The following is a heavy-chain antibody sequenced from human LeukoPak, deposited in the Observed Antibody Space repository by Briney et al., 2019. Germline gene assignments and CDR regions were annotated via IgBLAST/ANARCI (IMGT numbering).Heavy chain of an antibody. V-gene: IGHV3-15*01. D-gene: IGHD3-16*02. CDR1: GFTFSNAW. CDR2: IKMKTDGGTT. CDR3: TTMITFGGVIVRLGY. J-gene: IGHJ4*02. Sequence: GGSLRLSCAASGFTFSNAWMSWVRQAPGKGLEWVGRIKMKTDGGTTDYAAPVKGRFTISRDDSKNTLYLQMNSLKTEDTAVYYCTTMITFGGVIVRLGYWGQGTLVTVSS.